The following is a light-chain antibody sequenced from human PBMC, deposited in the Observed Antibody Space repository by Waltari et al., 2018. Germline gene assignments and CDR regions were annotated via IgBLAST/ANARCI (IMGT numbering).Light chain of an antibody. CDR3: QQYNNWPLT. CDR2: GAS. Sequence: EIVMTQSPATLSVSPGERATVPCRASQSGRNKVAWYQQKPGQAPRLLIYGASTRSIGIPARFSGSGSGTEFTLTISSLQSEDFAFYYCQQYNNWPLTFGGGTKVEIK. V-gene: IGKV3-15*01. CDR1: QSGRNK. J-gene: IGKJ4*01.